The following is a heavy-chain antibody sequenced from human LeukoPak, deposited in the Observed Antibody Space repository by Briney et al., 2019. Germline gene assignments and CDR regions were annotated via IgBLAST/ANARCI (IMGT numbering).Heavy chain of an antibody. Sequence: PGGSLRLSCAASGFTFSSYGMSWVRQAPGKGLEWVSGISVSGGKTYYADYVKGRFTISRDNAKKTMYMQMNSLRAEDTAVYYCAKGRITIFGVADYWGQGTQVTVSS. CDR1: GFTFSSYG. D-gene: IGHD3-3*01. J-gene: IGHJ4*02. V-gene: IGHV3-23*01. CDR3: AKGRITIFGVADY. CDR2: ISVSGGKT.